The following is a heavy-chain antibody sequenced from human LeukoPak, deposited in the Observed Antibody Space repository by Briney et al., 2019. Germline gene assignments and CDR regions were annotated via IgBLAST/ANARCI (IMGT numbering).Heavy chain of an antibody. Sequence: SETLSLTCAVYGGSFSGYYRSWIRQPPGKGLEWIGEINHSGSTNYNPSLKSRVTISVDTSKNQFSLKLSSVTAADTAVYYCARVGSGWYPTRDYWGQGTLVTVSS. D-gene: IGHD6-19*01. J-gene: IGHJ4*02. V-gene: IGHV4-34*01. CDR1: GGSFSGYY. CDR3: ARVGSGWYPTRDY. CDR2: INHSGST.